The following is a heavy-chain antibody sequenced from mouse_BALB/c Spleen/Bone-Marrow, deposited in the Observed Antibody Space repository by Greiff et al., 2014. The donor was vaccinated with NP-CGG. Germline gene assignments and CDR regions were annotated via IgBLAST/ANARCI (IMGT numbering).Heavy chain of an antibody. Sequence: VKLMESGAELARPGASVKLSCKAPGYTFTSYWMQWVKQRPGQGLEWIGAIYPGDGDTRYTQKFKGKATLTADKSSSTAYMQLSSLASEDSAVYYCARRDYGIRENYYAMDYWGQGTSVTVSS. CDR3: ARRDYGIRENYYAMDY. V-gene: IGHV1-87*01. CDR2: IYPGDGDT. CDR1: GYTFTSYW. J-gene: IGHJ4*01. D-gene: IGHD1-2*01.